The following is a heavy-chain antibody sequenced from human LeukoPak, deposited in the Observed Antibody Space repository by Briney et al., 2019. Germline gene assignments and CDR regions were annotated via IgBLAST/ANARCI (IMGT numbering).Heavy chain of an antibody. CDR2: ISGNGGST. Sequence: GGSLRLSCAASGFTFSSSAMSWVRQAPGKGLEWVSSISGNGGSTYFADSVKGRFTISRDNAKNSLYLQINSLRAEDTAVYYCARGYGPGDYWGQGTLVTVSS. D-gene: IGHD4-17*01. J-gene: IGHJ4*02. CDR3: ARGYGPGDY. CDR1: GFTFSSSA. V-gene: IGHV3-23*01.